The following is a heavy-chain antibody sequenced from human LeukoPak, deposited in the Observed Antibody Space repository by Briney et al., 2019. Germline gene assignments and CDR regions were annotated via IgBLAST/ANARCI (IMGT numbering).Heavy chain of an antibody. D-gene: IGHD6-13*01. CDR1: GCTFSSYA. J-gene: IGHJ4*02. Sequence: PWASVKVSCKASGCTFSSYAIRWVRQAPGKGLEWVGGIIPIFGTANYAQKFQGRVTITADESTSTAYMELSSLRSEDTAVYYCARGPEGYSSSWYYTDYWGQGTLVTVSS. CDR2: IIPIFGTA. CDR3: ARGPEGYSSSWYYTDY. V-gene: IGHV1-69*13.